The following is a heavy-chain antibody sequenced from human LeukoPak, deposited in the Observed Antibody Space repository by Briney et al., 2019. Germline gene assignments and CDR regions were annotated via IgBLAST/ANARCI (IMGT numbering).Heavy chain of an antibody. J-gene: IGHJ6*02. D-gene: IGHD1-26*01. Sequence: SETLSLTCTVSGGSISSYYWSWIRQPPGKGLEWIGYIYYSGSTNYNPSPKSRVTISVDTSKNQFSLKLSSVTAADTAVYYCARRVSGSLAVWGQGTTVTVSS. CDR1: GGSISSYY. V-gene: IGHV4-59*08. CDR2: IYYSGST. CDR3: ARRVSGSLAV.